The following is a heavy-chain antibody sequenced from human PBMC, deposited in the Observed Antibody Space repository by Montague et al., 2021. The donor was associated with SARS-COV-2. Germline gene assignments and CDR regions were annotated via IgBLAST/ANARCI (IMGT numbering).Heavy chain of an antibody. CDR2: INIDGSRT. J-gene: IGHJ6*02. D-gene: IGHD2-21*02. CDR3: TRSGDGVYYGMDV. CDR1: GFTFSRYW. V-gene: IGHV3-74*03. Sequence: SLRLSCAASGFTFSRYWMHWVRQVPGKGLLWVSRINIDGSRTTYADSVKGRFTISRDNAKNTLFLQMNGLRADDTAVYYCTRSGDGVYYGMDVWGQGTPVTVSS.